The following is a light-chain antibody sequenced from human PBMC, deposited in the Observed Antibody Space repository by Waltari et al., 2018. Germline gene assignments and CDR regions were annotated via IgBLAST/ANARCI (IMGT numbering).Light chain of an antibody. Sequence: QSALTQPASVSGSPGQSITIPCTGPSSDVGGYNYVTWYQQHPGNAPKLMIYEVSNRPSGVPNRFSGSKSGNTASLTISGLQAEDEADYYCSSYTSSSTVVFGGGTKLTVL. V-gene: IGLV2-14*01. CDR2: EVS. CDR1: SSDVGGYNY. J-gene: IGLJ2*01. CDR3: SSYTSSSTVV.